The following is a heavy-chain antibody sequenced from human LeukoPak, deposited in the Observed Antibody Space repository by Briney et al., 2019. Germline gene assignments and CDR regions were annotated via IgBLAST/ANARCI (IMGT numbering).Heavy chain of an antibody. CDR3: ARGDLYSSSWYN. D-gene: IGHD6-13*01. V-gene: IGHV4-30-4*08. CDR1: GGSISSGDNY. J-gene: IGHJ4*02. Sequence: SETLSLTCTVSGGSISSGDNYWSWIRQPPGKGLEWIGYIYYSGSTYYNPSLKSRVTILVDTSKNQFSLKLNSVTAADTAVYYCARGDLYSSSWYNWGQGTLVTVSS. CDR2: IYYSGST.